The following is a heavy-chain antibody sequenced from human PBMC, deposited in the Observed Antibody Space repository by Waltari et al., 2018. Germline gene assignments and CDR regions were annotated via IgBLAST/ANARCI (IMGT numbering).Heavy chain of an antibody. CDR2: ISNSGST. D-gene: IGHD1-26*01. J-gene: IGHJ4*02. V-gene: IGHV4-59*01. CDR3: ARIRYSGNYYYFDD. CDR1: SVSIRSSY. Sequence: QVQLQESGPGLVKPSETLSLTCTVSSVSIRSSYWSWIRQPPGKGLEWIGYISNSGSTSHNPSLKSRVTISVDTPKNQFSLKVTSVNAADTAVYYCARIRYSGNYYYFDDWGQGTLVTVSS.